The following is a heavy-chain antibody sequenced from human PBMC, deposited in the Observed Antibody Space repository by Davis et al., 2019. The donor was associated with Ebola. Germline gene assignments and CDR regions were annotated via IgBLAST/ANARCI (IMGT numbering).Heavy chain of an antibody. Sequence: SGPTLVKPTQTLTLTCTFSGFSLSTSGVGVGWIRKPPGKALEWLTLLYWDDDKSYSPSLKNRLTITKDTSKNQVVLTMTNMDHGDTATYYCAHRSSGSYNLDYWGQGTLVTVSS. CDR3: AHRSSGSYNLDY. J-gene: IGHJ4*02. CDR1: GFSLSTSGVG. D-gene: IGHD1-26*01. V-gene: IGHV2-5*02. CDR2: LYWDDDK.